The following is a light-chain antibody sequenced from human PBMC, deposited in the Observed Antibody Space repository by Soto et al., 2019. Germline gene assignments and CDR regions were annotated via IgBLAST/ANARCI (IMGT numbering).Light chain of an antibody. CDR3: QQSYSALPFT. V-gene: IGKV1-39*01. CDR2: AAS. CDR1: QSIATY. J-gene: IGKJ3*01. Sequence: DIQMTQVPPSLSSSIGDRVTITCRASQSIATYLNWYQQRPGKAPKLLIYAASTLHTGVPSRFSGSGSGTEFTLTIKSLQPEDFGTYFCQQSYSALPFTFGPGTKVDVK.